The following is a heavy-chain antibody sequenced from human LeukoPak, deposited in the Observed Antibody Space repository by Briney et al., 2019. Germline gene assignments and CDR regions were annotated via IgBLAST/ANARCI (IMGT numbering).Heavy chain of an antibody. CDR2: IYYSGST. V-gene: IGHV4-59*12. J-gene: IGHJ5*02. CDR1: GGSISSYY. D-gene: IGHD2-21*02. Sequence: SETLSLTCTVSGGSISSYYWSWIRQPPGKGLEWIWYIYYSGSTNYNPSLKSRVTISVDTSKNQFSLKVSSVTAADTAVYYCARNTVVVTSWFDPWGQGTLVTVSS. CDR3: ARNTVVVTSWFDP.